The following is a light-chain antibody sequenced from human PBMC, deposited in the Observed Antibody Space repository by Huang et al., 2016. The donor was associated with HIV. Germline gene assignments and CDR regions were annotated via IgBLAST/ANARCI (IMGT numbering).Light chain of an antibody. Sequence: DIQMTQSPPSLSASVGDRVPFTCRANQNITKSLNWYQQKPGKAPKRLIYAASTLESGVPSRFSGSGSGSRFTLNIGSLQPEDFATYYCQQSFSVPRTFG. CDR1: QNITKS. J-gene: IGKJ1*01. CDR2: AAS. V-gene: IGKV1-39*01. CDR3: QQSFSVPRT.